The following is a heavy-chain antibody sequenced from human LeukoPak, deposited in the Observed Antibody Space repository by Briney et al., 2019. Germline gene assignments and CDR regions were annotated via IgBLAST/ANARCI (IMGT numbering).Heavy chain of an antibody. V-gene: IGHV3-23*01. CDR2: ISDRGDNT. J-gene: IGHJ4*02. D-gene: IGHD3-16*02. Sequence: GGSLRLSCAASGFTFSAYGMTWVRQAPGKGLEWVSHISDRGDNTYYADPVQGRFTISRDNSNNTVYLQMDSLSADDTAVYYCAAQKRGTSRPYYFDYWGQGTLVTVSS. CDR3: AAQKRGTSRPYYFDY. CDR1: GFTFSAYG.